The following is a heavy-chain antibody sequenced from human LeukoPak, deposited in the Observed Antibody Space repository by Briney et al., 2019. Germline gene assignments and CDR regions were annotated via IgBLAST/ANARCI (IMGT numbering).Heavy chain of an antibody. J-gene: IGHJ6*02. CDR3: ARDDTMNNYYYYYGMDV. CDR1: GFTFSSYA. V-gene: IGHV3-30*04. CDR2: ISYDGSNK. Sequence: GGSLRLSCAASGFTFSSYAMHWVRQAPGKGLEWVAVISYDGSNKYYADSVKGRFTISRDNSKNTLYLQMNSLRAEDTAVYYCARDDTMNNYYYYYGMDVWGQGTTVTVSS. D-gene: IGHD1/OR15-1a*01.